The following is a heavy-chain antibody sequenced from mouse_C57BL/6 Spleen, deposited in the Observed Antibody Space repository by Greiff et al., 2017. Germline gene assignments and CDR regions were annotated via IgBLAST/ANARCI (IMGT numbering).Heavy chain of an antibody. CDR3: ARWDYGSSYGTG. V-gene: IGHV1-7*01. Sequence: QVQLKQSGAELAKPGASVKLSCKASGYTFTSYWMHWVKQRPGQGLEWIGYLNPSSGYTKYNQKFKDKATLTADKASSTAYMQLSSLTYEDSAVYYCARWDYGSSYGTGWGTGTTVTGSS. CDR1: GYTFTSYW. CDR2: LNPSSGYT. J-gene: IGHJ1*03. D-gene: IGHD1-1*01.